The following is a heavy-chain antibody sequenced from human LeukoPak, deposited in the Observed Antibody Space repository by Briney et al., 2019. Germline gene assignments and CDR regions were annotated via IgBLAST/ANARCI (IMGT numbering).Heavy chain of an antibody. J-gene: IGHJ4*02. CDR3: ARDRPGQYCFDY. CDR2: IYHGGGT. V-gene: IGHV4-38-2*02. Sequence: PSETLSLTCTVSGDSITSGYYWGWIRQPPGKGLEWIGSIYHGGGTYYNPSLKSRVTISVETSKNQFSLWLSTVTAADTAVYYCARDRPGQYCFDYWGQGTLVTVSS. CDR1: GDSITSGYY.